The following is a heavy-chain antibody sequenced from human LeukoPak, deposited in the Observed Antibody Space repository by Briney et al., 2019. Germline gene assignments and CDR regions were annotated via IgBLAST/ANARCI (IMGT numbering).Heavy chain of an antibody. CDR3: AKGSEERRPYYFDY. V-gene: IGHV3-7*05. CDR1: GFSFNSYW. CDR2: INQDGSEK. J-gene: IGHJ4*02. Sequence: LSGGSLRLSCAASGFSFNSYWINWVRQAPGKGLEWLASINQDGSEKYYVDSVKGRFTISRDNAKNSLYLQMNSLRAEDTAVYYCAKGSEERRPYYFDYWGQGTLVTVSS. D-gene: IGHD6-19*01.